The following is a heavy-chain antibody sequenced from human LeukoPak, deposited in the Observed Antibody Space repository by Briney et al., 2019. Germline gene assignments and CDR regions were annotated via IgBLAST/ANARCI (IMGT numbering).Heavy chain of an antibody. CDR3: ARHRGYYYGSGRYFGDFDY. V-gene: IGHV4-34*01. CDR1: GGSFSGYY. CDR2: INHSGSN. J-gene: IGHJ4*02. D-gene: IGHD3-10*01. Sequence: SETLSLTCAVYGGSFSGYYWSWIRQPPGKGLEWIGEINHSGSNNYNPSVKRRLPMSVDTSKNQFSLKLSSVAAAATAVYYCARHRGYYYGSGRYFGDFDYWGQGTLVTVSS.